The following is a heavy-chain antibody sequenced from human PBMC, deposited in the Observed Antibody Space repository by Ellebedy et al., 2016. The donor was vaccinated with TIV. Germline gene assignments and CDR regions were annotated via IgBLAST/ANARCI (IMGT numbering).Heavy chain of an antibody. D-gene: IGHD1-26*01. J-gene: IGHJ6*01. Sequence: GESLKISXAASGFTFSSYAMHWVRQAPGKGLEWVSAISGSGGSTYYADSVKGRFTISRDNSKNTLYLQMNSLRAEDTAVYYCAKGGELLFYYYYGMDVWGQGTTVTVSS. V-gene: IGHV3-23*01. CDR1: GFTFSSYA. CDR3: AKGGELLFYYYYGMDV. CDR2: ISGSGGST.